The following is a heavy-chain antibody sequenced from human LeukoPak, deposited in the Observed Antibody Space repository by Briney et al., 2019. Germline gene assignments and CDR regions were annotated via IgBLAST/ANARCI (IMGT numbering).Heavy chain of an antibody. Sequence: PGGSLRLSCAASGFTFSNYGMTWVRRAPGKGLEWVSGISGSGGTTYDADPVKGRFTVSRDNSKNILYLQMNSLRADDTAVYFCAKTQGYFDYWGQGTLVTVSS. CDR1: GFTFSNYG. J-gene: IGHJ4*02. V-gene: IGHV3-23*01. CDR2: ISGSGGTT. CDR3: AKTQGYFDY.